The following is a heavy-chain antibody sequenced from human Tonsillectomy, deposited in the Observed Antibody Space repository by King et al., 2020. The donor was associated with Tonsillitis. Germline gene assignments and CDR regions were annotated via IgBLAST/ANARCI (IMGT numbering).Heavy chain of an antibody. CDR1: GGTFSSYA. CDR3: AREADCSSNSCYSRGNWFDP. Sequence: QLVQSGAEVKKPGSSVKVSCKASGGTFSSYAISWVRQAPGQGLEWMGRIIPILGIANYAQKFQGRVTITADKSTSTAYMELSSLRSEDTAVYYCAREADCSSNSCYSRGNWFDPWGQGTLVTVSS. J-gene: IGHJ5*02. D-gene: IGHD2-2*01. V-gene: IGHV1-69*09. CDR2: IIPILGIA.